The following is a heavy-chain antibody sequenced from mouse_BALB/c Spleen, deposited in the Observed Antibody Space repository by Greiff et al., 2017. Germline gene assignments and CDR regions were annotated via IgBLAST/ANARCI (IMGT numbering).Heavy chain of an antibody. CDR1: GFDFSRYW. CDR3: ARRNCDYDYGFYAMDY. Sequence: KLVESGGGLVQPGGSLKLSCAASGFDFSRYWMSWVRQAPGKGLEWIGEINPDSSTINYTPSLKDKFIISRDNAKNTLYLQMSKVRSEDTALYYCARRNCDYDYGFYAMDYWGQGTSVTVSS. D-gene: IGHD2-4*01. V-gene: IGHV4-1*02. J-gene: IGHJ4*01. CDR2: INPDSSTI.